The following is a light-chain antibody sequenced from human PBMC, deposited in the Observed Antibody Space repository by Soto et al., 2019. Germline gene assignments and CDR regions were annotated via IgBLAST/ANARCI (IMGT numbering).Light chain of an antibody. J-gene: IGKJ5*01. CDR2: DAS. CDR3: QQRSNWPPIT. Sequence: EIVFTQSPATLSLSSGERATPSCRASQSVSSYLAWYQQKPGQAPRLLIYDASNRATGIPARFSGSGSGTDFTLTISSLEPEDFAVYYCQQRSNWPPITFGQGTRLEI. V-gene: IGKV3-11*01. CDR1: QSVSSY.